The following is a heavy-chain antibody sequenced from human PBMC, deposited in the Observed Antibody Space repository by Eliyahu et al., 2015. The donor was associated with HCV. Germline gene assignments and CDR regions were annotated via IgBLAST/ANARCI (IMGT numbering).Heavy chain of an antibody. Sequence: EVQLVESGGGLVKPGGSLRLSCAASGFTFSSYSMNWVRQAPGKGLGWVSSISSSSSYIYYADSVKGRFTISRDNAKNSLYLQMNSLRAEDTAVYYCARDAILTGKPQNPFDYWGQGTLVTVSS. D-gene: IGHD2-21*01. J-gene: IGHJ4*02. CDR3: ARDAILTGKPQNPFDY. CDR2: ISSSSSYI. CDR1: GFTFSSYS. V-gene: IGHV3-21*01.